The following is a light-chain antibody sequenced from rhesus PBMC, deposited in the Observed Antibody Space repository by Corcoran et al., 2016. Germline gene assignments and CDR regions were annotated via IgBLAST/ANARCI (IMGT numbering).Light chain of an antibody. CDR2: YAT. Sequence: DIQMTQSPSSVSASVGDRVTITCRASQGISSYLAWYQQKPGKAPNILIYYATNLQNGAPSRVSGSGSGTEFTITISSLQPEDFATYYCQQYHSLPYIFGQGTKVEIK. CDR1: QGISSY. CDR3: QQYHSLPYI. V-gene: IGKV1-25*02. J-gene: IGKJ2*01.